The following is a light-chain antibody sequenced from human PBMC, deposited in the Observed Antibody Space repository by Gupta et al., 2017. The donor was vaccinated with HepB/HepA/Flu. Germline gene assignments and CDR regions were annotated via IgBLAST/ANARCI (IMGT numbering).Light chain of an antibody. CDR1: QDITSW. CDR2: AAS. CDR3: QQAQSMPLT. Sequence: DIQMTQSPSSISAYVGDRITITCRASQDITSWLVWYQQKPGKVPKLLVYAASSLQRGIPSRFSGSGSGTNFSLTISSLQPEDSATYYCQQAQSMPLTFGQGTKVEI. J-gene: IGKJ1*01. V-gene: IGKV1-12*01.